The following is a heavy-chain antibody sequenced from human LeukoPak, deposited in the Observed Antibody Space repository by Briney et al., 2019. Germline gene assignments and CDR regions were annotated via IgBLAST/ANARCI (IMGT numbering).Heavy chain of an antibody. CDR1: GFTFSTYW. Sequence: GGSLRLSCAASGFTFSTYWMHWVRQVPGKGLVWVSRINSDGSTTTNADSVKGRFTISRDNAKNTLYLQMNSLRAEDTALYYCVRVGGPGWYGYWGQGTLVTVSS. CDR2: INSDGSTT. V-gene: IGHV3-74*03. CDR3: VRVGGPGWYGY. J-gene: IGHJ4*02. D-gene: IGHD6-19*01.